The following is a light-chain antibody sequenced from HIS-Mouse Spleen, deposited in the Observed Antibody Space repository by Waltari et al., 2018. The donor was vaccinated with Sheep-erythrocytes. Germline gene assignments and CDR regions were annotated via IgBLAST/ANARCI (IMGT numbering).Light chain of an antibody. CDR1: NLRDKY. Sequence: SYELTQPPSVSVSPGQTASITCSGDNLRDKYACWYQQKPGQSPVLVIYQDSKRPSGIPERFSGSNSGNTATLTISGTQAMDEADYYCQAWDSSTAVVFGGGTKLTVL. V-gene: IGLV3-1*01. CDR2: QDS. CDR3: QAWDSSTAVV. J-gene: IGLJ2*01.